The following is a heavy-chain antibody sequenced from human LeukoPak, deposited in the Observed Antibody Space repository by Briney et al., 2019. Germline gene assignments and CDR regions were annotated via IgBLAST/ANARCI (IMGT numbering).Heavy chain of an antibody. D-gene: IGHD2-21*02. CDR1: GGSISSSSYY. CDR2: IYYSGST. V-gene: IGHV4-39*07. J-gene: IGHJ3*02. CDR3: ARFREVVTAPSLAFDI. Sequence: SETLSLTCTVSGGSISSSSYYWGWIRQPPGKGLEWIGSIYYSGSTYYNPSLKSRVTISVDTSKNQFSLKLSSVTAADTAVYYCARFREVVTAPSLAFDIWGQGTMVTVSS.